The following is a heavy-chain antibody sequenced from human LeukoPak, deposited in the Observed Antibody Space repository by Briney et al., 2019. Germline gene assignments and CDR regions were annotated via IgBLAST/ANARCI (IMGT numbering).Heavy chain of an antibody. V-gene: IGHV3-21*01. J-gene: IGHJ3*02. D-gene: IGHD2-2*01. CDR3: TSRYCTTTNCYSFDN. Sequence: GGSLRLSCAASGFSFNTYSMNWVRQAPGMGLEWVSSISSTSAHIFYADSVKGRFSISRDNAKNSLYLQMNSLRVEDTAVYYCTSRYCTTTNCYSFDNWGHGTLVTVSS. CDR2: ISSTSAHI. CDR1: GFSFNTYS.